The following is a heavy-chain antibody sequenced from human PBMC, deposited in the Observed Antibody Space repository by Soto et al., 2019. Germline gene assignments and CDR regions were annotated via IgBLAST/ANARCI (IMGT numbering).Heavy chain of an antibody. CDR3: AKDAKTSGYSYGYVLEYYFDY. CDR1: GFTFSSYG. V-gene: IGHV3-30*18. J-gene: IGHJ4*02. D-gene: IGHD5-18*01. CDR2: ISYDGSNK. Sequence: QVQLVESGGGVVQPGRSLRLSCAASGFTFSSYGMHWVRQAPGKGLEWVAVISYDGSNKYYADSVKGRFTISRDNSKNTLYLQMNSLRAEDTAVYYCAKDAKTSGYSYGYVLEYYFDYWGQGTLVTVSS.